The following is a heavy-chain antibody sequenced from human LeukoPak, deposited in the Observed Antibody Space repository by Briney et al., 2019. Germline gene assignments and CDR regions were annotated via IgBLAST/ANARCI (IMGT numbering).Heavy chain of an antibody. CDR2: IYYSGST. J-gene: IGHJ4*02. CDR1: GGSISSHY. Sequence: PSETLSLTCTVSGGSISSHYWSWIRQPPGKGLEWIGYIYYSGSTNYNPSLKSRVTISVDTSKNQFSLKLSSVTAADTAVYYCACTSYGGNGYWGQGTLVTVSS. CDR3: ACTSYGGNGY. V-gene: IGHV4-59*11. D-gene: IGHD4-23*01.